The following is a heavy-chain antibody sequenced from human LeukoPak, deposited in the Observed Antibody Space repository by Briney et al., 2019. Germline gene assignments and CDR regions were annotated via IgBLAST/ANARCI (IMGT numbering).Heavy chain of an antibody. CDR1: GFIFTNYW. CDR3: AREEWELHLRY. V-gene: IGHV3-7*01. Sequence: GSLRLSCTASGFIFTNYWMTWVHLAPGRGLEWVANINKDVIEKYYADSVKGRFTISRDNAKKSVYLQMNSLRAEDTAVYYCAREEWELHLRYWGQGTLVNVSS. D-gene: IGHD1-26*01. CDR2: INKDVIEK. J-gene: IGHJ4*02.